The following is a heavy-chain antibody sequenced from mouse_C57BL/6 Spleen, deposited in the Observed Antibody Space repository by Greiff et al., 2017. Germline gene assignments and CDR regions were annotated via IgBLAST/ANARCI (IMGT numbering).Heavy chain of an antibody. CDR2: ISGGGGNT. D-gene: IGHD2-5*01. CDR1: GFTFSSYT. V-gene: IGHV5-9*01. Sequence: EVHLVESGGGLVKPGGSLKLSCAASGFTFSSYTMSWVRQTPEKRLEWVATISGGGGNTYYPDSVKGRFTISRDNAKNTLYLQMSSLRSEDTALYYCASHPPPYYSNFAWFAYWGQGTLVTVSA. CDR3: ASHPPPYYSNFAWFAY. J-gene: IGHJ3*01.